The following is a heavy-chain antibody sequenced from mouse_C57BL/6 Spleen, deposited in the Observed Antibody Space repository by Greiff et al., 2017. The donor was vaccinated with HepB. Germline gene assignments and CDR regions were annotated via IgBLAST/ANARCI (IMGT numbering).Heavy chain of an antibody. D-gene: IGHD1-1*01. J-gene: IGHJ1*03. V-gene: IGHV1-39*01. Sequence: EVKLMESGPELVKPGASVKISCKASGYSFTDYNMNWVKQSNGKSLEWIGVINPNYGTTSYNQKFKGKATLTVDQSSSTAYMQLNSLTSEDSAVYYCARGHYYGSSYWYFDVWGTGTTVTVSS. CDR3: ARGHYYGSSYWYFDV. CDR2: INPNYGTT. CDR1: GYSFTDYN.